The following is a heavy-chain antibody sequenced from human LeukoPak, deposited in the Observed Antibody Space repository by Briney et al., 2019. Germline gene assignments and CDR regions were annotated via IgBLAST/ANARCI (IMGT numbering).Heavy chain of an antibody. Sequence: GASVKVSCKASGYTFTNYAIHWVRQAPGQRLEWMGWINAANGNTKYSQEFQDRVNITRDTSASTVYMELSSLRSEDTAVYYCARAGNYYDSSGPRYYFDYWGQGTLVTVSS. V-gene: IGHV1-3*03. J-gene: IGHJ4*02. CDR2: INAANGNT. CDR1: GYTFTNYA. D-gene: IGHD3-22*01. CDR3: ARAGNYYDSSGPRYYFDY.